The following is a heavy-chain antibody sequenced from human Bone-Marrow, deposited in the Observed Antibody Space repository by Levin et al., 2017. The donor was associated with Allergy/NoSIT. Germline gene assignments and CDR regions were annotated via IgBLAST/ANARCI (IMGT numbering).Heavy chain of an antibody. CDR2: ISYDGSNK. CDR1: GFTFSSYA. V-gene: IGHV3-30*04. CDR3: AREGVAVMVRGVITRYWFDP. Sequence: GESLKISCAASGFTFSSYAMHWVRQAPGKGLEWVAVISYDGSNKYYADSVKGRFTISRDNSKNTLYLQMNSLRAEDTAVYYCAREGVAVMVRGVITRYWFDPWGQGTLVTVSS. D-gene: IGHD3-10*01. J-gene: IGHJ5*02.